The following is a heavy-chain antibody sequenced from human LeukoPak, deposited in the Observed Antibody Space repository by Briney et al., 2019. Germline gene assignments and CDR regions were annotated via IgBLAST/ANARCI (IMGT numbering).Heavy chain of an antibody. V-gene: IGHV1-2*02. CDR3: ARDQGALDFWSGYSENFDY. J-gene: IGHJ4*02. D-gene: IGHD3-3*01. CDR1: GYTFTGYY. CDR2: INPNSGGT. Sequence: APVKVSCKASGYTFTGYYMHWVRQAPGQGLEWMGWINPNSGGTNYAQKFQGRVTMTRDTSISTAYMELSRLRSDDTAVYYCARDQGALDFWSGYSENFDYWGQGTLVTVSS.